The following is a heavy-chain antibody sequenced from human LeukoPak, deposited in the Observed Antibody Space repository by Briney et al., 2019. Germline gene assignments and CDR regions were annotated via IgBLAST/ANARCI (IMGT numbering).Heavy chain of an antibody. V-gene: IGHV5-51*01. J-gene: IGHJ6*02. D-gene: IGHD3-10*01. Sequence: GESLKISCKGPGYSFTSYWIGWVRQMPGKGLEWMGIIYPGDSDTRYSPSFQGQVTISADKSISTAYLQWSSLKASDTAMYYCARQSMVRGYGMDVWGQGTTVTVSS. CDR3: ARQSMVRGYGMDV. CDR2: IYPGDSDT. CDR1: GYSFTSYW.